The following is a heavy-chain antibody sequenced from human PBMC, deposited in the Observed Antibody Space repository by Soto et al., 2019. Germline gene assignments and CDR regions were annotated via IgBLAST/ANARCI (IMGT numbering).Heavy chain of an antibody. D-gene: IGHD1-7*01. Sequence: SVEVSFKASSGTFRNYVVNWVRQAPGQGLEWMGRIIPISGAANYAQKFQGRVTITADKSTSTSYMELSSLRSEDTAVYYCARDMTRTVVPYFDFWGQGTLVTVSS. CDR3: ARDMTRTVVPYFDF. V-gene: IGHV1-69*06. CDR1: SGTFRNYV. J-gene: IGHJ4*02. CDR2: IIPISGAA.